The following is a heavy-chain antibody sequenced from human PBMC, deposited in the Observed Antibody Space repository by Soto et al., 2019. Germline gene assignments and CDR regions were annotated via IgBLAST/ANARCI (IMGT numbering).Heavy chain of an antibody. CDR3: AFYGSGSYYNVREWGWFDP. Sequence: QVQLVQSGAEVKKPGSSVKVSCKASGGTFSSYAISWVRQAPGQGLEWMGGIIPIFGTANYAQKFQGRVTITADESTSTAYMELSSLRSEDTAVYYCAFYGSGSYYNVREWGWFDPWGQGTLVTVSS. CDR1: GGTFSSYA. D-gene: IGHD3-10*01. V-gene: IGHV1-69*01. J-gene: IGHJ5*02. CDR2: IIPIFGTA.